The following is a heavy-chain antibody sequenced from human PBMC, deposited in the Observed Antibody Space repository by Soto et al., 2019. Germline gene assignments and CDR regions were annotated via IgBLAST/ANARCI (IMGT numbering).Heavy chain of an antibody. J-gene: IGHJ1*01. CDR2: ISGSGGST. Sequence: GGSLRLSCAASGFTFSSYAMSWVRQAPGKGLEWVSGISGSGGSTYYADSVKGRFTISRDNSKNTLYLQMNSLRVDVTAVYYCAKAVAIAAAGYFHHWGQGTLVTVSS. V-gene: IGHV3-23*01. CDR1: GFTFSSYA. CDR3: AKAVAIAAAGYFHH. D-gene: IGHD6-13*01.